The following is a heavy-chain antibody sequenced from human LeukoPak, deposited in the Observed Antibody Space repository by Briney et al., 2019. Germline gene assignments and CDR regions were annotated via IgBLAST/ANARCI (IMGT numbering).Heavy chain of an antibody. CDR3: ARRDSSGVVPRWDY. CDR2: IYYSGST. Sequence: SETLSLTCTVSGGSITSSSYYWGWIRQPPGKGLEWIGSIYYSGSTYYNPSLKSRVTISVDTSKNQFPLKLSSVTAADTAVYYCARRDSSGVVPRWDYWGQGTLVTVSS. J-gene: IGHJ4*02. CDR1: GGSITSSSYY. D-gene: IGHD6-25*01. V-gene: IGHV4-39*01.